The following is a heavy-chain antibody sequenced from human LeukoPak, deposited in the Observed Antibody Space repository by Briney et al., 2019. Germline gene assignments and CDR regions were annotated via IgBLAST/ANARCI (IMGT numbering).Heavy chain of an antibody. CDR1: GGSFSTYY. Sequence: SETLSLTCTVSGGSFSTYYWSRIRQPAGKGLEWIGRIYTSGSTNYNPSLKSRVTMSVDTSKNQFSLKLSSVTAADTAVYYCARDQYGSGSYYYYYYMDVWGKGTTVTISS. CDR3: ARDQYGSGSYYYYYYMDV. V-gene: IGHV4-4*07. D-gene: IGHD3-10*01. J-gene: IGHJ6*03. CDR2: IYTSGST.